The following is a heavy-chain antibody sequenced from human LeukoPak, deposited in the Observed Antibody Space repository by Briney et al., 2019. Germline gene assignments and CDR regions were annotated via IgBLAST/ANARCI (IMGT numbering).Heavy chain of an antibody. D-gene: IGHD3-10*01. CDR1: RDSVTSGTFY. V-gene: IGHV4-39*01. CDR2: VYYTGST. J-gene: IGHJ5*02. CDR3: ARHSGSGSLSRPFDP. Sequence: SETLSLTCTVSRDSVTSGTFYWAWLRQPPGKGLEWIATVYYTGSTYYNPSLKSRVTISMDTSKNQFSLDLRSVVAPDTAVYYCARHSGSGSLSRPFDPWGQGTLVTVSS.